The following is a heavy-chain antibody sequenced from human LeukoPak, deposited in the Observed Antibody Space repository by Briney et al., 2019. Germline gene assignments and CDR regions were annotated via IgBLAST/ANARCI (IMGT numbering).Heavy chain of an antibody. CDR2: ISGSGAKT. D-gene: IGHD4-23*01. CDR1: GFTFRSYA. CDR3: ARGEASSRVVTDFDY. V-gene: IGHV3-21*01. J-gene: IGHJ4*02. Sequence: GGSPRLSCEASGFTFRSYAMTWVRQAPGKGLEWVSAISGSGAKTYYADSVKGRFTISRDNAKNSLYLQMNSLRAEDTAVYYCARGEASSRVVTDFDYWGQGTLVTVSS.